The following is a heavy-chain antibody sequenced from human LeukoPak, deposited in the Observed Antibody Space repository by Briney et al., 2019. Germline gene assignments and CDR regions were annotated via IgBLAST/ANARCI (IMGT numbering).Heavy chain of an antibody. V-gene: IGHV3-48*01. D-gene: IGHD1-26*01. CDR1: GFTFSGHN. CDR3: AKDSGSYTVGYYMDV. Sequence: GGSLRLSCAASGFTFSGHNMNWVRQAPGKGLEWISFVSISSGTIYYADSVNGRFTISRDNSKNTLYLQMNSLRVEDTAVYYCAKDSGSYTVGYYMDVWGKGTTVTVSS. CDR2: VSISSGTI. J-gene: IGHJ6*03.